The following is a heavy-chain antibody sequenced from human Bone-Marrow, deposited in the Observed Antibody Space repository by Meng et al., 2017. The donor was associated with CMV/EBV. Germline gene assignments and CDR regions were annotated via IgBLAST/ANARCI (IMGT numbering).Heavy chain of an antibody. V-gene: IGHV4-61*01. D-gene: IGHD6-13*01. CDR3: ASHVHSSSWPYYNYGMDV. CDR2: IYYSGST. J-gene: IGHJ6*02. Sequence: SETLSLTCTVSGGSVSSGSYYWSWIRQPPGKGLEWIGYIYYSGSTNYNPSLKSRVTISVDTSKNQFSLKLSSVTTADTAVYYCASHVHSSSWPYYNYGMDVWGQGTTVTVSS. CDR1: GGSVSSGSYY.